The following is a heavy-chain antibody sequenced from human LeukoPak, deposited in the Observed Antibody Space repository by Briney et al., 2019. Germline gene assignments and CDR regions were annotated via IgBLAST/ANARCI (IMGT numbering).Heavy chain of an antibody. Sequence: GGSLRLSCVGAGFTFSRFAVTWVRQAPGQGLEWVSTIRGNGGGTHYAESLRGRSTLSRDNSKSTVYLQMNSLRAEDTAIYYCSRGQEVDDGVLESWGRGTLVTVSS. J-gene: IGHJ4*02. D-gene: IGHD3-3*01. CDR2: IRGNGGGT. V-gene: IGHV3-23*01. CDR1: GFTFSRFA. CDR3: SRGQEVDDGVLES.